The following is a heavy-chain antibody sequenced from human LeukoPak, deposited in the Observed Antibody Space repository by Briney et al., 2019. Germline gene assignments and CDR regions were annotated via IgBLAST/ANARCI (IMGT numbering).Heavy chain of an antibody. CDR3: AREKGSYSSGLHWFDP. V-gene: IGHV3-53*01. J-gene: IGHJ5*02. CDR1: GFTVSNSY. Sequence: PGESLRLSCAASGFTVSNSYMSWVRQAPGKGLEWVSVIYSGGNTYYADSVQGRFTISRDNSMNTLYLQMNSLRAEDTAVYYCAREKGSYSSGLHWFDPWGQGTLVTVSS. D-gene: IGHD6-19*01. CDR2: IYSGGNT.